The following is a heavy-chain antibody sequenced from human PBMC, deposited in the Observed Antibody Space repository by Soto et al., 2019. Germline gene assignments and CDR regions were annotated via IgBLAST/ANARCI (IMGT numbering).Heavy chain of an antibody. V-gene: IGHV2-5*02. D-gene: IGHD3-9*01. CDR1: GFSLSTSEVG. J-gene: IGHJ4*02. CDR2: IYWDDDK. Sequence: QITLKESGPTLVKPTQTLTLTCTFSGFSLSTSEVGVGWIRQPPGKALEWLALIYWDDDKRYSPSLKSRLTIPKDTAKNQVVLRMTNMDPVDTATYYCAHRFDWYYFDYWGQGTLVTVSS. CDR3: AHRFDWYYFDY.